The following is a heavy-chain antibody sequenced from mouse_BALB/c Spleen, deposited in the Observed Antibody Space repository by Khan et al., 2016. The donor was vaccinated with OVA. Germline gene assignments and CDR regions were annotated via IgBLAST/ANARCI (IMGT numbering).Heavy chain of an antibody. CDR2: MIYSGNT. CDR3: ARSTYRYAFAY. V-gene: IGHV3-8*02. D-gene: IGHD2-14*01. Sequence: EVQLLESGPSLVKPSQTLSLSCSVTGYSITSCYWSWIRKFPGNKLEYMGYMIYSGNTYYNPSLKSRISITRHTSKNQYYLQLNSVTTEDTATYYCARSTYRYAFAYWGQGTLVTVSA. CDR1: GYSITSCY. J-gene: IGHJ3*01.